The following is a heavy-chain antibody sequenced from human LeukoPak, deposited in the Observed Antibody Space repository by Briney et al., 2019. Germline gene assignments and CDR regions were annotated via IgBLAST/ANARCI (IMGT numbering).Heavy chain of an antibody. CDR2: INPSGSST. CDR3: ARDNSVGDTAWWFDP. Sequence: ASVKVSCKASGYTFTSYYMHWVRQAPGQGLEWMGLINPSGSSTSYAQKFQGRLSLTNDMSTSKDYMELSSLRYEDTAVYYCARDNSVGDTAWWFDPWGQGTLVTVSS. D-gene: IGHD1-26*01. V-gene: IGHV1-46*01. CDR1: GYTFTSYY. J-gene: IGHJ5*02.